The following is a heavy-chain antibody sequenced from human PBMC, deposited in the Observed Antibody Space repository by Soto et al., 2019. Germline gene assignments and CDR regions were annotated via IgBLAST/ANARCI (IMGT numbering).Heavy chain of an antibody. Sequence: SVXVSCKASGYTFTSYYMHWVRQAPGQGLEWMGGIIPIFGTANYAQKFQGRVTITADESTSTAYMELSSLRSEDTAVYYCASREILGAAAGTHYWGQGTLVTVSS. J-gene: IGHJ4*02. CDR3: ASREILGAAAGTHY. D-gene: IGHD6-13*01. CDR1: GYTFTSYY. V-gene: IGHV1-69*13. CDR2: IIPIFGTA.